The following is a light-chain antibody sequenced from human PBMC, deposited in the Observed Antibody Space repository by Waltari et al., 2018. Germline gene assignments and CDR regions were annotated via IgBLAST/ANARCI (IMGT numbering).Light chain of an antibody. J-gene: IGKJ1*01. CDR2: GTS. V-gene: IGKV3-20*01. CDR1: QSVFIDY. CDR3: QQYTGSLPWT. Sequence: PGERATLSYKASQSVFIDYLAWYQQKPGQAPRLVIYGTSNRAAGIPDRFSGSGSGTDFTLTISRLEPEDFAVYYCQQYTGSLPWTFGQGTKVEIK.